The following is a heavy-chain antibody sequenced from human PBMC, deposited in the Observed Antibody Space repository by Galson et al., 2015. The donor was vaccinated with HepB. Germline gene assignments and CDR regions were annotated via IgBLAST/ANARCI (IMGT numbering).Heavy chain of an antibody. CDR3: ARLDGPVDV. V-gene: IGHV3-21*01. Sequence: SLRLSCAASGFTFSTSTMNWVRQAPGKGPEGFSSMTWSGSSISYLNSGGGRFPISGNNAKNSLYLQMNSLRAEDSAVYYCARLDGPVDVWGQGTTVTVSS. CDR2: MTWSGSSI. D-gene: IGHD1-1*01. CDR1: GFTFSTST. J-gene: IGHJ6*02.